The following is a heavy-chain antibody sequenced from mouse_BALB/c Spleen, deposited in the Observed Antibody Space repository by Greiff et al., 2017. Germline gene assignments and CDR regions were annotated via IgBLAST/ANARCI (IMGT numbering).Heavy chain of an antibody. CDR1: GFTIKDSY. Sequence: EVQLQESGAELVKPGASVKLSCTASGFTIKDSYMHWVKQRPEQGLEWIGRIDPANGNTKYDPKFQGKATITADTSSNTAYLQLSSLTSEDTAVYYCARSEDNVPDYYAMDYWGQGTSVTVSS. D-gene: IGHD1-3*01. CDR3: ARSEDNVPDYYAMDY. J-gene: IGHJ4*01. V-gene: IGHV14-3*02. CDR2: IDPANGNT.